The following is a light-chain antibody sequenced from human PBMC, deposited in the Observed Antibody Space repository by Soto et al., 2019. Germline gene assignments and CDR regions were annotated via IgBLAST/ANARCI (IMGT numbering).Light chain of an antibody. CDR3: QSYDRSMTGYV. CDR2: GNS. V-gene: IGLV1-40*01. CDR1: RSNILSDYG. J-gene: IGLJ1*01. Sequence: QSVPRHPPSVSWAPGHRVTISCTATRSNILSDYGGHWYRQVPGTAPKLLIFGNSNRPSGVPDRFSGSNSGTSASLAITGLQTEDEADYYCQSYDRSMTGYVFGTGTKVTVL.